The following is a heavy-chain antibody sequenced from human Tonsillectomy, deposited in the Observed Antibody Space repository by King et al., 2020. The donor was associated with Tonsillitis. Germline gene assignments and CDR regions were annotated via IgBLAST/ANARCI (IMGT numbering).Heavy chain of an antibody. CDR1: GGTFSSYA. CDR2: IIPILGIA. V-gene: IGHV1-69*04. Sequence: QLVQSGAEVKKPGSSVKVSCKASGGTFSSYAISWVRQAPGQGLEWMGRIIPILGIANCAQKFQGRVTITADKSTSTAYMELSSLRSEDTAVYYCARDASREYCSSTSCYDYWYFDLWGRGTLVTVSS. CDR3: ARDASREYCSSTSCYDYWYFDL. J-gene: IGHJ2*01. D-gene: IGHD2-2*01.